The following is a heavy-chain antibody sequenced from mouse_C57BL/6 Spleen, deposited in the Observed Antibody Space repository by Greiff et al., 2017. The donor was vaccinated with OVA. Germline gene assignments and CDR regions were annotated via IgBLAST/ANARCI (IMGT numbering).Heavy chain of an antibody. CDR2: INPNNGGT. V-gene: IGHV1-18*01. CDR1: GYTFTDYN. D-gene: IGHD3-2*02. J-gene: IGHJ4*01. Sequence: VQLQQSGPELVKPGASVKIPCKASGYTFTDYNMDWVKQSHGKSLEWIGDINPNNGGTIYNQKFKGKATLNVDKSSSTAYMERRSLTSEDTAVYYCARGRTAQATPSMDYWGQGTSVTVSS. CDR3: ARGRTAQATPSMDY.